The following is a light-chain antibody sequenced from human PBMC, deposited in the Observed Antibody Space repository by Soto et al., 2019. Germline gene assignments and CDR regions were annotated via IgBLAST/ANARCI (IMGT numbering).Light chain of an antibody. V-gene: IGLV1-40*01. CDR1: SSNIGAGYD. J-gene: IGLJ1*01. Sequence: QSVLTQPPSVSGAPGQRVTISCTGSSSNIGAGYDVHWYQQLPGTAPKLVIYGNNNRPSGVPDRFSGSNSSTSASLAITGLQAEDVADYYCQSYDSSLSGYVFGTGTNLTVL. CDR3: QSYDSSLSGYV. CDR2: GNN.